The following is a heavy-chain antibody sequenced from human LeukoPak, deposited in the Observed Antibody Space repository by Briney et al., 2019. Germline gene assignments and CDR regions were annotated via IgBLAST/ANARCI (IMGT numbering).Heavy chain of an antibody. Sequence: ASVKVSCKASGGTFSSYAISWVRQAPGQGLEWMGRIIPIFGTANYAQKFQGRVTITTDESTSTAYMELSSLRSEDTAVYYCARDHGFGELFESDPWGQGTLVTVSS. V-gene: IGHV1-69*05. CDR1: GGTFSSYA. D-gene: IGHD3-10*01. J-gene: IGHJ5*02. CDR3: ARDHGFGELFESDP. CDR2: IIPIFGTA.